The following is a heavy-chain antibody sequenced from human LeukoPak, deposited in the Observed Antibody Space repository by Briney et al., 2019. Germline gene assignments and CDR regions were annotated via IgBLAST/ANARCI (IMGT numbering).Heavy chain of an antibody. CDR2: ISGSGGST. J-gene: IGHJ4*02. CDR1: GFTFSSYA. D-gene: IGHD3-10*01. CDR3: ANKGSSTMVRPYYFDY. Sequence: GGSLRLSCAASGFTFSSYAMSWVCQAPGKGLEWVSAISGSGGSTYYADSVKGRFTISRDNSKNTLYLQMNSLRAEDTAVYYCANKGSSTMVRPYYFDYWGQGTLVTVSS. V-gene: IGHV3-23*01.